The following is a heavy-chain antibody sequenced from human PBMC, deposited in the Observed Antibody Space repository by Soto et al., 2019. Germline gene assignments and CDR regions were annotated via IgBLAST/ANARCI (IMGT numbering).Heavy chain of an antibody. CDR2: IFYSGST. J-gene: IGHJ5*01. CDR1: GGSISSYY. Sequence: QVQLQESGPGLVKPSETLSLTCTVSGGSISSYYWSWIRQPPGKGLEWIGFIFYSGSTSYNPSLKSRVTISIYSAEYQFSLKLNSVTAAVMAVYYGASMIGDPVLSFDSWGQGTLVAVSS. D-gene: IGHD3-10*02. CDR3: ASMIGDPVLSFDS. V-gene: IGHV4-59*01.